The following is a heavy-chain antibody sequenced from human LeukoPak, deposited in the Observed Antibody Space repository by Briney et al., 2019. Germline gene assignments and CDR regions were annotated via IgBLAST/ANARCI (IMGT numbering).Heavy chain of an antibody. J-gene: IGHJ4*02. CDR2: IWYDGSNK. Sequence: PGGSLRLSCAASGFTFSSYGMHLVRQAPGKGLEWVAAIWYDGSNKYYADSVKGRFTISRDNSKNTLYLQMNSLRAEDTAVSYCARQVLYCRGGSCYYFDYWGQGTLVTVSS. D-gene: IGHD2-15*01. CDR3: ARQVLYCRGGSCYYFDY. V-gene: IGHV3-33*01. CDR1: GFTFSSYG.